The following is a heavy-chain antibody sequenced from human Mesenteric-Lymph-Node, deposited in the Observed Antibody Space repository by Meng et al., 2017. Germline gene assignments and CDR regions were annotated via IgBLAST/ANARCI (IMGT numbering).Heavy chain of an antibody. Sequence: GGSLRLSCAASGFTFSSYEMNWVRQAPGKGLEWVSYISSSGSTIYYADSVKGRFTISRDNAKNSLYLQMNSLRAEDTAVYYCAREDSSGWDPTIDYWGQGTLVTVSS. CDR3: AREDSSGWDPTIDY. CDR2: ISSSGSTI. CDR1: GFTFSSYE. D-gene: IGHD6-19*01. V-gene: IGHV3-48*03. J-gene: IGHJ4*02.